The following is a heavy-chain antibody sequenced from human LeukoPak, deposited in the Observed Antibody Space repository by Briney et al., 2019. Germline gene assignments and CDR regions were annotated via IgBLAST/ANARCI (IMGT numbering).Heavy chain of an antibody. J-gene: IGHJ6*02. CDR3: ARDRFFGMGV. CDR1: GFTFSTYW. V-gene: IGHV3-74*01. Sequence: PGGSLRLSCAASGFTFSTYWMHWVRQAPGKGLVWVSRINSDGGSTTYADSVKGRFTISRDNAKNMLYLQMNSLRAEDTAVYYCARDRFFGMGVWGQGTTVTVSS. CDR2: INSDGGST.